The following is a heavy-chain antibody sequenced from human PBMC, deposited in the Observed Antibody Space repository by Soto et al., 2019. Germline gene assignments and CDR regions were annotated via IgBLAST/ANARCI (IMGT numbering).Heavy chain of an antibody. CDR1: GGSISPYY. J-gene: IGHJ5*02. D-gene: IGHD3-22*01. V-gene: IGHV4-59*08. CDR3: ARLGGYYQALDT. CDR2: IYYTGTT. Sequence: QVQLQESGPGLVKPSETLSLTCTVSGGSISPYYWSWIRQPPGKGLEWIGYIYYTGTTRYNPSLKSRVTTSVDTSKNQFSLKLSSVTAADTAGYYCARLGGYYQALDTWGQGTLVTVSS.